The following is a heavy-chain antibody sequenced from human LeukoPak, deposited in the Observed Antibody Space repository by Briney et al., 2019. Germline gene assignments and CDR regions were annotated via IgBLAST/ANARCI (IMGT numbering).Heavy chain of an antibody. CDR3: ARGRFGEWDNWFDP. Sequence: ASVKVSCKASGYTFTGYYIHWVRQAPGQGLDSMAWINPNSGATNYAQKFQGRVTMTRDTSISTAYMELSRLTSDDTAAYFCARGRFGEWDNWFDPWGQGTLVTVSS. CDR1: GYTFTGYY. J-gene: IGHJ5*02. D-gene: IGHD3-10*01. V-gene: IGHV1-2*02. CDR2: INPNSGAT.